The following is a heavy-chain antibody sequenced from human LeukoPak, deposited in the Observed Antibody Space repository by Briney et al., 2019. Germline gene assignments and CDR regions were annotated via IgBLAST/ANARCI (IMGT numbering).Heavy chain of an antibody. Sequence: SETLSLTCTVSGGSISSYYWSWIRQPPGKGLDWIGYVYYSGSTNYNPSLKSRVTISVDTSKNQFSLKLSSVTTADTAVYYCASTYYYDTSAFLPFGYWGQGTLVTVSS. CDR1: GGSISSYY. D-gene: IGHD3-22*01. CDR3: ASTYYYDTSAFLPFGY. V-gene: IGHV4-59*01. J-gene: IGHJ4*02. CDR2: VYYSGST.